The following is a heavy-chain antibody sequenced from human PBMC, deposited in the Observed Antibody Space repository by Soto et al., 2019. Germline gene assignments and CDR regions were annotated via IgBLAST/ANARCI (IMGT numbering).Heavy chain of an antibody. CDR1: GFTFSSYA. CDR2: ISYDGSNK. J-gene: IGHJ6*02. Sequence: GSLRLSCAASGFTFSSYAMHWVRQAPGKGLEWVAVISYDGSNKYYADSVKGRFTISRDNSKNTLYLQMNSLRAEDKAVYYCARPLPYYDFWSGPWSYYYYGMDVWGQGTTVTVSS. V-gene: IGHV3-30-3*01. CDR3: ARPLPYYDFWSGPWSYYYYGMDV. D-gene: IGHD3-3*01.